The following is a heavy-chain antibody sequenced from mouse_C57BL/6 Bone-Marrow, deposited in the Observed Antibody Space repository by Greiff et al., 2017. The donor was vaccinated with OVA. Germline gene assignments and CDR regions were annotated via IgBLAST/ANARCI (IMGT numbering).Heavy chain of an antibody. V-gene: IGHV1-26*01. CDR3: ARRVITTAVGGFAY. D-gene: IGHD1-1*01. CDR2: INPNNGGT. J-gene: IGHJ3*01. CDR1: GYTFTDYY. Sequence: EVQLQQSGPELVKPGASVKISCKASGYTFTDYYMNWVKQSHGKSLEWIGDINPNNGGTSYNQKFKGKATLTVDKSSSTAYMELRSLTSEDSAVYYCARRVITTAVGGFAYWGQGTLVTVSA.